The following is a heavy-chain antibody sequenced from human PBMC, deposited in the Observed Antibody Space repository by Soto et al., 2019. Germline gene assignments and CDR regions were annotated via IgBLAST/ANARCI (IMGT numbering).Heavy chain of an antibody. D-gene: IGHD3-3*01. Sequence: GASVKVSCKASGYTFTSYAMHWVRQAPGQRLEWMGWINAGNGNTKYSQKFQGRVTITTDKSASTAYMELSSLRSEDTAVYYCARDGDFWSGYYLVPDYWGQGTLVTVSS. V-gene: IGHV1-3*01. J-gene: IGHJ4*02. CDR1: GYTFTSYA. CDR3: ARDGDFWSGYYLVPDY. CDR2: INAGNGNT.